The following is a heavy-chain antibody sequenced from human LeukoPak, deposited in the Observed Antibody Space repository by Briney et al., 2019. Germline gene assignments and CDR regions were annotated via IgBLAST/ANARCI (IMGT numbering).Heavy chain of an antibody. J-gene: IGHJ4*02. CDR1: GYSISSGYY. D-gene: IGHD3-10*01. CDR3: ARGPPNYYGSGSLPFDY. V-gene: IGHV4-38-2*02. Sequence: PSETLSLTCTVSGYSISSGYYWGWIRQPPGKGLEWIGYIYYSGSTNYNPSLKSRVTISVDTSKNQFSLKLSSVTAADTAVYYCARGPPNYYGSGSLPFDYWGQGTLVTVSS. CDR2: IYYSGST.